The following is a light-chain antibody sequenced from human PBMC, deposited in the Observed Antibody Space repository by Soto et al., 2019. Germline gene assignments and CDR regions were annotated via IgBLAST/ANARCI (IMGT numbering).Light chain of an antibody. Sequence: QSVLTQPASVSGSPGQSIAISCTGTSSDVGGYNYVSWYQQHPGKAPKLMIYDVNNRPSGVSDRFSGSKSGNTASLTISGLQAEDEADYYCSSYTSSSPWVFGGGTKVTVL. CDR2: DVN. CDR1: SSDVGGYNY. V-gene: IGLV2-14*03. CDR3: SSYTSSSPWV. J-gene: IGLJ3*02.